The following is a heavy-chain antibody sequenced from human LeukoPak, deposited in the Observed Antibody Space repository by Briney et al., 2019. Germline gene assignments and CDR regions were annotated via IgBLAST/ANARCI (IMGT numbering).Heavy chain of an antibody. D-gene: IGHD3-3*01. J-gene: IGHJ5*02. CDR3: ARGVGPDYDFWSGFNWFDP. V-gene: IGHV4-34*01. CDR2: INHSGST. Sequence: SETLSLTCTVSGGSISTYSWSWVRQPPGKGLEWIGEINHSGSTNYNPSLKSRVTISVDTSKNQFSLKLSSVTAADTAVYYCARGVGPDYDFWSGFNWFDPWGQGTLVTVSS. CDR1: GGSISTYS.